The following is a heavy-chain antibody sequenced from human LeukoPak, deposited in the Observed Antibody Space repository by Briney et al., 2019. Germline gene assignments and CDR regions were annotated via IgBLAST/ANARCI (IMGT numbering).Heavy chain of an antibody. CDR3: ARHPNYYGSGSYPNWFDP. Sequence: SETLSLTCTVSGYSISSGYYWGWIRQPPGKGLEWIGSIYHSGSTNYNPSLMSRVTISVDKSKNQFSLKLSSVTAADTAVYYCARHPNYYGSGSYPNWFDPWGQGTLVTVSS. CDR2: IYHSGST. J-gene: IGHJ5*02. CDR1: GYSISSGYY. V-gene: IGHV4-38-2*02. D-gene: IGHD3-10*01.